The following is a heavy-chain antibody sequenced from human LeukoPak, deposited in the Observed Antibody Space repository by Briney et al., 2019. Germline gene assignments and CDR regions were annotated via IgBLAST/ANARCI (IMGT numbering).Heavy chain of an antibody. Sequence: PGGSLRLSCAASDFSFQSFPMIWVRQAPGKGLEWVSVIGHDGRNIHYADSVKGRFTISRDNSKKTLYLQMTSLRAEDTALYFCANYQQRPPAMDFWGQGTTVTVSS. V-gene: IGHV3-23*01. CDR3: ANYQQRPPAMDF. J-gene: IGHJ6*02. CDR1: DFSFQSFP. D-gene: IGHD1/OR15-1a*01. CDR2: IGHDGRNI.